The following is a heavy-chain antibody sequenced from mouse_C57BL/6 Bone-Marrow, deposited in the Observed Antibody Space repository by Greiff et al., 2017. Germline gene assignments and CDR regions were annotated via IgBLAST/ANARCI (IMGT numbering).Heavy chain of an antibody. J-gene: IGHJ1*03. D-gene: IGHD1-1*01. Sequence: QVQLQQPGAELVKPGASVQLSCKASGYTFTSYWMHWVKQRPGQGLEWIGMIHPNRGSTNYNEKFKSKATLTVDKSSSTTYMQLSSLTSEDSAVYYCARRSYVGYFDVWGKGTTVTVSA. CDR2: IHPNRGST. V-gene: IGHV1-64*01. CDR1: GYTFTSYW. CDR3: ARRSYVGYFDV.